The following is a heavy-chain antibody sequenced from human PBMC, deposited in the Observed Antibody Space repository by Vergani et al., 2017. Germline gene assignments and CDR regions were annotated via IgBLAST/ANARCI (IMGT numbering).Heavy chain of an antibody. V-gene: IGHV3-30*18. CDR1: GFTFSSYG. Sequence: QVQLVESGGGVVQPGRSLRLSCAASGFTFSSYGMHWVRQAPGKGLEWVAVISYDGSNKYYADSVKGRFTISRDNSKNTLYLQMNSLRAEDTAVYYCAKGFNYYYMDVWGKGTTVTVSS. CDR3: AKGFNYYYMDV. J-gene: IGHJ6*03. CDR2: ISYDGSNK.